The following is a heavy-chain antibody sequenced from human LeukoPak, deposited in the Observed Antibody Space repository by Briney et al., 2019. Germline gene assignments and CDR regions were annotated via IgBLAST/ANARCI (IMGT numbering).Heavy chain of an antibody. V-gene: IGHV4-4*02. D-gene: IGHD2-2*03. J-gene: IGHJ5*02. CDR3: ARWILQGRGFDP. Sequence: PGGSLRLSCAASGFTFSSYSMNWVRQAPGKGLEWIGEIYHSGSTNYNPSLKSRVTISVDKSKNQFSLKLSSVTAADTAVYYCARWILQGRGFDPWGQGTLVTVSS. CDR1: GFTFSSYSM. CDR2: IYHSGST.